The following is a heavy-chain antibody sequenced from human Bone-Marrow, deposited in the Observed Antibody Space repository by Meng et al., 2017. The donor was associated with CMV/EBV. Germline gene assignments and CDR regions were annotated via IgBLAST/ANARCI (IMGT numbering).Heavy chain of an antibody. J-gene: IGHJ6*02. CDR2: IWYDGSNK. Sequence: GGSLRLSCAASGFTFSSYGMHWVRQAPGKGPEWVAVIWYDGSNKYYADSVKGRFTISRDNSKNTLYLQMNSLRAEDTAVYYCAKALSPSYYDFWSGYSPRHGMDVWGQGTTVTVSS. CDR1: GFTFSSYG. CDR3: AKALSPSYYDFWSGYSPRHGMDV. D-gene: IGHD3-3*01. V-gene: IGHV3-33*06.